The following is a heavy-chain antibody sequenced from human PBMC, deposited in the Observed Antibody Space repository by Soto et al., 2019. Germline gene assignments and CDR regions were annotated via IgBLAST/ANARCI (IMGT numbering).Heavy chain of an antibody. CDR3: ARSRGYYDSSGYYPYGMDV. CDR2: IYYSGST. D-gene: IGHD3-22*01. CDR1: GGSISSYY. J-gene: IGHJ6*02. Sequence: SETLSLTCTVSGGSISSYYWSWIRQPPGKGLEWIGYIYYSGSTNYNPSLKSRVTISVDTSKNQFSLKLSSVTAADTAVYYCARSRGYYDSSGYYPYGMDVWGQGTTLTVSS. V-gene: IGHV4-59*01.